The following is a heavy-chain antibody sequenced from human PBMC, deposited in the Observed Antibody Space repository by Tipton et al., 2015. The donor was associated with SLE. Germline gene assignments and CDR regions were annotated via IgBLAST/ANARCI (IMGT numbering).Heavy chain of an antibody. J-gene: IGHJ6*02. CDR3: ARGCSSTTCEPFDYFGLDV. CDR1: GGSISESFLH. D-gene: IGHD2-2*01. V-gene: IGHV4-39*07. Sequence: TLSLTCTVSGGSISESFLHRGWIRQPPGKGLEWIGEITQSGVTNYNPSLKSRVTMSLDTSKNQFSLKLTSVTAADTAVYFRARGCSSTTCEPFDYFGLDVGGQGTTVTVSS. CDR2: ITQSGVT.